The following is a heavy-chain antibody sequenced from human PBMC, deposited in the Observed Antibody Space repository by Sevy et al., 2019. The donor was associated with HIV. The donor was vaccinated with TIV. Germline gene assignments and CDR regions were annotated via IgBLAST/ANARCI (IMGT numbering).Heavy chain of an antibody. J-gene: IGHJ4*02. CDR3: ARERIVGATWGGFDY. V-gene: IGHV3-53*01. Sequence: GESLKISCAASGFTVSRNYMSWVRQAPGKGLEWVSVIYSGGSTYYADSVKGRFTISRDNSKNTLYLQMNSLRAEDTAVYYCARERIVGATWGGFDYWGQRTLVTVSS. D-gene: IGHD1-26*01. CDR2: IYSGGST. CDR1: GFTVSRNY.